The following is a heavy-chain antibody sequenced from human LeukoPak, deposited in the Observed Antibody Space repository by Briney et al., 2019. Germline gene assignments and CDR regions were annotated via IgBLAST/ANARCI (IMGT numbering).Heavy chain of an antibody. D-gene: IGHD2-15*01. CDR1: GFTFHTYG. Sequence: GRSLRLACQVSGFTFHTYGMHWVRQAPGGGLGWVGFIWSDGNNKFYADSGKGRFTISRDNSKNTLYLQMDSLRAEDTAVYYCAKDQGGSSSGNSCFYFDHWGQGTLVTVSS. CDR2: IWSDGNNK. J-gene: IGHJ4*02. V-gene: IGHV3-33*06. CDR3: AKDQGGSSSGNSCFYFDH.